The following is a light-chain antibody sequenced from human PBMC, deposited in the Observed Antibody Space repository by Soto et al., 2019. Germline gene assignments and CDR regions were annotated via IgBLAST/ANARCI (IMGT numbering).Light chain of an antibody. CDR3: SSHTTSSLPVL. V-gene: IGLV2-14*03. CDR1: SSDVGAFNF. J-gene: IGLJ2*01. CDR2: DVR. Sequence: QSALTQPASVSGSPGQSITISCTGTSSDVGAFNFVSWYQQHPGKAPKLIIYDVRNRPSGVSDRFSGSKSGNTASLTIYGLQAEDQADYYCSSHTTSSLPVLFGGGTKLTVL.